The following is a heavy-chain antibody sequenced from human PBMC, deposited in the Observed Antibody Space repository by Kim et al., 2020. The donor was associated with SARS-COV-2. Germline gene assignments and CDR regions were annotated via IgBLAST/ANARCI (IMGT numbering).Heavy chain of an antibody. Sequence: GGSLRLSCTASGFRFNSYAMNWVRQAPGKGLEWVSTVTGSGDKTYAADSVKGRFIISRDNSKNTLYLQMNYLRAEDTAVYYCAKISYGSGNFQPRFFDYWGQGSWVTVSS. J-gene: IGHJ4*02. CDR2: VTGSGDKT. V-gene: IGHV3-23*01. CDR3: AKISYGSGNFQPRFFDY. D-gene: IGHD3-10*01. CDR1: GFRFNSYA.